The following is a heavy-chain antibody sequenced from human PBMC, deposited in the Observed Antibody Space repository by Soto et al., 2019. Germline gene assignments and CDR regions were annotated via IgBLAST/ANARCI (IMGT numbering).Heavy chain of an antibody. CDR3: ARRYCSGGSCYSGIVHYYYYGMDV. CDR2: ISYDGSNK. CDR1: GFTFSSYA. D-gene: IGHD2-15*01. Sequence: GGSLRLSCAASGFTFSSYAMHWVRQAPGKGLEWVAVISYDGSNKYYADSVKGRFTISRDNSKNTLYLQMNSLRAEDTAVYYCARRYCSGGSCYSGIVHYYYYGMDVWGQGTTVTVSS. J-gene: IGHJ6*02. V-gene: IGHV3-30-3*01.